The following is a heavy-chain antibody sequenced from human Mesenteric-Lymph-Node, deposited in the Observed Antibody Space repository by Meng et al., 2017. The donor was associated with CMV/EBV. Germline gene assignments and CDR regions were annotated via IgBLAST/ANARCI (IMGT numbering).Heavy chain of an antibody. CDR3: AHSSGIAAAGPFYFDY. Sequence: QITLKESGPTLVKPTQTLTLTCTFSGFSLSTRGVGVGWIRQPPGKALEWLALIYWDGDKRYSPSLKSRLTITKDTSKNQVVLTMTNMDPVDTATYYCAHSSGIAAAGPFYFDYWGQGTLVTVSS. V-gene: IGHV2-5*02. J-gene: IGHJ4*02. CDR1: GFSLSTRGVG. CDR2: IYWDGDK. D-gene: IGHD6-13*01.